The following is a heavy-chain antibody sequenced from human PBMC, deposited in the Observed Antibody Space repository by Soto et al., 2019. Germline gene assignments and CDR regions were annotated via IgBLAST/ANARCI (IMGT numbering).Heavy chain of an antibody. Sequence: QVTLKESGPVLVKPTETLTLHCTVSGFSISNARMGVSWIRQPPGKALEWLAHIFSNDEKAYSTSLKSRLTTSKNTSKSPVVLTMSTMYPVATATDYCARISRHYDSSGYHFDYWGQGTLVTVSS. D-gene: IGHD3-22*01. V-gene: IGHV2-26*01. CDR3: ARISRHYDSSGYHFDY. J-gene: IGHJ4*02. CDR1: GFSISNARMG. CDR2: IFSNDEK.